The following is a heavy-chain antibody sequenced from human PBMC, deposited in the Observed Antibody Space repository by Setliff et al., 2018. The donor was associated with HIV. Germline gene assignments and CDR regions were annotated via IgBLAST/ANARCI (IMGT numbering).Heavy chain of an antibody. J-gene: IGHJ4*02. CDR1: GYTFTNYA. D-gene: IGHD2-2*01. Sequence: ASVKVSCKASGYTFTNYAINWVRQAPGQGLEWMGWINTNTGNPTYAQGFTGRFVFSLDTSVSTAYLQISSLKAEDTAVYYCARVKRTSAYDYWGQGTLVTVSS. CDR2: INTNTGNP. V-gene: IGHV7-4-1*02. CDR3: ARVKRTSAYDY.